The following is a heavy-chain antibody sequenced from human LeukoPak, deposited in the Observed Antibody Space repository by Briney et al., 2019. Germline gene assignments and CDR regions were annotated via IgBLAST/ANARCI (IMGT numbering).Heavy chain of an antibody. D-gene: IGHD1-26*01. Sequence: PSETLSLTCTVSGASISSGNSYWSWIRQHPGRGLEWIGCTHSGGSTYYNPSFRSRVSISLDATDNQFSLRLTSVTAADTAVYYCARDAGEYVGGSAGHFFDFWGQGDLVTVSS. V-gene: IGHV4-31*03. CDR3: ARDAGEYVGGSAGHFFDF. CDR1: GASISSGNSY. CDR2: THSGGST. J-gene: IGHJ4*02.